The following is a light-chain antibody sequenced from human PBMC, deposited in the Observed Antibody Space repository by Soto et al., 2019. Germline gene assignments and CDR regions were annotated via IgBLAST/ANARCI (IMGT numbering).Light chain of an antibody. J-gene: IGKJ5*01. CDR2: GAS. CDR1: QSVSSR. V-gene: IGKV3-20*01. CDR3: QQYGRSPIT. Sequence: EIVLTQSPGTLSLSPGERATLSCRASQSVSSRLAWYQHKPGQAPRLLISGASSRATGIPDRFSGSGSGTDFTPTISRLEPEDFALYYCQQYGRSPITFGQGTRLEIK.